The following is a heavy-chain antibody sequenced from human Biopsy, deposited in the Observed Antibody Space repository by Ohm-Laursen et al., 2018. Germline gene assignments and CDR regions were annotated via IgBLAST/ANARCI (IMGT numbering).Heavy chain of an antibody. Sequence: SVKVSCKASGGAFTNYAINWVRQAPGHGLEWMGGIITVSETAGYAERFQGRVTITADVTTTTAYMDLSGLRSEDTAIYYCAPQTPRDPAILTGGYHYDIAVWGQGTTVTVSS. CDR3: APQTPRDPAILTGGYHYDIAV. CDR2: IITVSETA. V-gene: IGHV1-69*13. CDR1: GGAFTNYA. D-gene: IGHD3-9*01. J-gene: IGHJ6*02.